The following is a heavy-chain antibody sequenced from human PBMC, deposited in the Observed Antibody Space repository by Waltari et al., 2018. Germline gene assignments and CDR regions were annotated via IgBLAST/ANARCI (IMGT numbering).Heavy chain of an antibody. V-gene: IGHV1-69*01. CDR3: ARDRKLELTYDAFDI. CDR2: IIPIFGTA. D-gene: IGHD1-7*01. Sequence: QVQLVQSGAEVKKPGSSVKVSCKASGGTFSSYAISWVRQAPGQGLEWMGGIIPIFGTANYAQKFQGRGTSTADEATSTAYMELSSLRSEDTAVYYCARDRKLELTYDAFDIWGQGTMVTVSS. CDR1: GGTFSSYA. J-gene: IGHJ3*02.